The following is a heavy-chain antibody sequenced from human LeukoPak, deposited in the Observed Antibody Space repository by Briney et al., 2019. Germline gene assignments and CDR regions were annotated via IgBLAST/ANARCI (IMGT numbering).Heavy chain of an antibody. CDR3: TRNNWFDP. Sequence: SETLSLTCTVSGGSISSYYWSWIRQSPGKGLEWIGEINHSGTTKYNPSLKSRVTISVDTPQNQFSLRLSSVTAADTAVYYCTRNNWFDPWGQGTLVTVSS. V-gene: IGHV4-34*01. J-gene: IGHJ5*02. CDR1: GGSISSYY. CDR2: INHSGTT.